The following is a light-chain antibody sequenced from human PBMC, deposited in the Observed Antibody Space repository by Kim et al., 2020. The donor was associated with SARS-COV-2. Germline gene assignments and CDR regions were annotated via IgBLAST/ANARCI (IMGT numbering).Light chain of an antibody. J-gene: IGKJ2*01. CDR3: LQYNNLPYT. Sequence: SASVGDTVTITCQASQDISKFINWFQQNPGTAPRLLVFDESVLEVGVPSRFRGSGSGTLFTLTINSLQPEDVATYFCLQYNNLPYTFGQGTKLEI. CDR1: QDISKF. CDR2: DES. V-gene: IGKV1-33*01.